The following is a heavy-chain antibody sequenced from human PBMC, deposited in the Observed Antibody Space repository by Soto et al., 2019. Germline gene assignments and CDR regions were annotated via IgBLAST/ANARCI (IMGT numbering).Heavy chain of an antibody. D-gene: IGHD3-3*01. CDR1: GFTFDDYT. CDR2: ISWDGGST. J-gene: IGHJ6*02. Sequence: GSLRLSCAASGFTFDDYTMHWVRQAPGKGMEWISLISWDGGSTYYADYVKGRFTISRDNSKNPLYLQMNSLRTEDTALYYCAKDRQLRFLEWLPSYGMDVWGQGTTVTVSS. CDR3: AKDRQLRFLEWLPSYGMDV. V-gene: IGHV3-43*01.